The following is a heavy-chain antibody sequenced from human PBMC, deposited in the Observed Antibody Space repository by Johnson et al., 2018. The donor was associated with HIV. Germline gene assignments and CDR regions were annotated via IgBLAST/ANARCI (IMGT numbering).Heavy chain of an antibody. Sequence: VQLVESGGGMVQPGRSLRLSCAASGFTFCSYGMHWVRQAPGQGLEWVGRIKSQTDGGTSDYAAPVKGRFTISRDDSQHTLYLQMNSLRAGDTAVYYCARVTNSDAFDIWGQGTMVTVSS. J-gene: IGHJ3*02. CDR1: GFTFCSYG. V-gene: IGHV3-15*01. CDR3: ARVTNSDAFDI. D-gene: IGHD2-8*01. CDR2: IKSQTDGGTS.